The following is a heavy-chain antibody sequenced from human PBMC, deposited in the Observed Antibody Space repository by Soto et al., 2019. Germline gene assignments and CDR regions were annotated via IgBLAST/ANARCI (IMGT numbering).Heavy chain of an antibody. Sequence: QVQLQESGPGLVKPSQTLSLTCTVSGGSINSGGYSWSWIRQHPGKGLEWIGYIYYSGSTYYNPSLKRRVTISVDTSKTQFSLKLSSVTAADTALYYCAREPSIWGPGTLVTVSS. V-gene: IGHV4-31*03. CDR1: GGSINSGGYS. J-gene: IGHJ4*02. CDR3: AREPSI. CDR2: IYYSGST.